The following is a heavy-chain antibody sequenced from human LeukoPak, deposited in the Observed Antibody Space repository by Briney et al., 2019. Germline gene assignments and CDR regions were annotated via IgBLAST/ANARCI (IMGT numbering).Heavy chain of an antibody. J-gene: IGHJ6*02. CDR2: ISGSGGST. CDR3: AKGLVGVPSGFGYYGMDV. Sequence: GGSLRLSCAASGFTFSSYAMSWVRQAPGKGLEWVSAISGSGGSTYYADSVKGRFTISRDNSKNTLYLQMNSLRAEDTAVYYCAKGLVGVPSGFGYYGMDVWGQGTMVTVSS. V-gene: IGHV3-23*01. D-gene: IGHD3-3*01. CDR1: GFTFSSYA.